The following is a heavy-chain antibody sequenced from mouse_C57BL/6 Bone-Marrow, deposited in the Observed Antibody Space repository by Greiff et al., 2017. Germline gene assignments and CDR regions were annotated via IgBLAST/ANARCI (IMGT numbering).Heavy chain of an antibody. CDR3: ARRITTVVATGRYFDV. CDR2: IDPNSGGT. CDR1: GYTFTSYW. Sequence: QVQLQQPGAELVKPGASVKLSCKASGYTFTSYWMHWVKQRPGRGLEWIGRIDPNSGGTKYNEKFKSKATLTVDKPSSTAYMQLSSLTSEDSAVYYCARRITTVVATGRYFDVWGTGTTVTVSS. D-gene: IGHD1-1*01. V-gene: IGHV1-72*01. J-gene: IGHJ1*03.